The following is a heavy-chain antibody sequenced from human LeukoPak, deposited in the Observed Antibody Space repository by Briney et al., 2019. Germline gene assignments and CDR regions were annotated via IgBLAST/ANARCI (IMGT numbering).Heavy chain of an antibody. Sequence: SETLSLTCTVSGGSISSYYWSWIRQPPGKGMEWIGYIYYSGSTNYNPSLKSRVTISVDTSKNQFSLKLSSVTAADTAVYYCAGVRLWFGELWDWFDPWGQGTLVTVSS. CDR1: GGSISSYY. J-gene: IGHJ5*02. CDR3: AGVRLWFGELWDWFDP. V-gene: IGHV4-59*01. CDR2: IYYSGST. D-gene: IGHD3-10*01.